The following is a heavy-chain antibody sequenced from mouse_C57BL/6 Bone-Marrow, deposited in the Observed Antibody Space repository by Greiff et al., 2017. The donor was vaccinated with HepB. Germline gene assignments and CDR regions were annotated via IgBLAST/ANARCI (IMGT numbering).Heavy chain of an antibody. D-gene: IGHD1-1*01. CDR3: AWHDYGRAWFAY. V-gene: IGHV5-17*01. J-gene: IGHJ3*01. Sequence: EVKLVESGGGLVKPGGPLKLSCAASGFTFSDYGMHWVRQAPEKGLEWVAYISSGSSTIYYADTVKGRFTISRDNAKNTLFLQMTSLRSEDTAMYYCAWHDYGRAWFAYWGQGTLVTVSA. CDR2: ISSGSSTI. CDR1: GFTFSDYG.